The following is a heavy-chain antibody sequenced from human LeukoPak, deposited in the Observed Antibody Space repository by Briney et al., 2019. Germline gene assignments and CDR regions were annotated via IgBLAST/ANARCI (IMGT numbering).Heavy chain of an antibody. J-gene: IGHJ4*02. CDR3: ARALPYGDPADY. D-gene: IGHD4-17*01. Sequence: SVKVSCKASGGTFSSYAISWVRQAPGQGLEWMGRIIPIFGTANYAQKFQGRVTIITDESTSTAYMELSSLRSEDTAVYYCARALPYGDPADYWGQGTLVTVSS. CDR2: IIPIFGTA. CDR1: GGTFSSYA. V-gene: IGHV1-69*05.